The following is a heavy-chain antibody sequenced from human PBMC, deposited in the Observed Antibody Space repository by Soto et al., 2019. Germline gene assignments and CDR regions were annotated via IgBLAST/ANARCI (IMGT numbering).Heavy chain of an antibody. CDR3: ARPNTPGYSSGWFGNNWFDP. Sequence: SETLSLTCTVSGGSISSSSYYWGWIRQPPGKGLEWIGSIYYSGSTYYNPSLKSRVTISVDTSKNQFPLKLSSVTAADTAVYYCARPNTPGYSSGWFGNNWFDPWGQGTLVTVSS. CDR2: IYYSGST. D-gene: IGHD6-19*01. J-gene: IGHJ5*02. CDR1: GGSISSSSYY. V-gene: IGHV4-39*01.